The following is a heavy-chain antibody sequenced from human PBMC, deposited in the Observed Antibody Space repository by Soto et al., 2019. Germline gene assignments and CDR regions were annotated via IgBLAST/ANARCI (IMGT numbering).Heavy chain of an antibody. D-gene: IGHD6-19*01. Sequence: EVQLVESGGGLIQPGGSLRLSCAASGFTVSSYYMSWVRQAPGKGLEWVSVIYSGVSTYYADSVKGRFTISRDNSKNTLYLQRNSLRAEDTAVYYCAREGGSGWSLDAFDIWGQGTMVTVSS. J-gene: IGHJ3*02. CDR3: AREGGSGWSLDAFDI. CDR1: GFTVSSYY. V-gene: IGHV3-53*01. CDR2: IYSGVST.